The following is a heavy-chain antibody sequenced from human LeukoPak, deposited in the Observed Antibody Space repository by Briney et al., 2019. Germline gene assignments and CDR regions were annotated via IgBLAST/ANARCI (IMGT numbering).Heavy chain of an antibody. D-gene: IGHD5-12*01. V-gene: IGHV1-18*01. CDR1: GYTFTSYG. CDR2: ISAYNGNT. Sequence: GASVKVSCKASGYTFTSYGISWVRQAPGQGLEWMGWISAYNGNTNYAQKLQGRVTMTTDTSTSTAYMELRSLRSDDTAVYYCARDPNGYGYVSRNSRNDYWGQGTLVTVSS. CDR3: ARDPNGYGYVSRNSRNDY. J-gene: IGHJ4*02.